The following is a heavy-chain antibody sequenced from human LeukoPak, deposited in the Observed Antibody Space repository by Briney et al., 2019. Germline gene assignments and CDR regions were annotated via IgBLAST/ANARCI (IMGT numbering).Heavy chain of an antibody. V-gene: IGHV4-61*02. CDR1: GNSISSGDNY. J-gene: IGHJ4*02. Sequence: SETLSLTCTVSGNSISSGDNYWSWIRQPAGKGLEWIGRIYTSGSTNYNPSLKSRVTISVDTSKNQFSLKLSSVTAADTAVYYCARGISSGWYFWGQGTLVTVSS. CDR3: ARGISSGWYF. CDR2: IYTSGST. D-gene: IGHD6-19*01.